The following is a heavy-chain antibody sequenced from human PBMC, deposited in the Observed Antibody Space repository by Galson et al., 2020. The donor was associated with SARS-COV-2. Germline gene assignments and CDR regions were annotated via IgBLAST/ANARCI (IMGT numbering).Heavy chain of an antibody. CDR3: ASEDYSSSWYYFDY. J-gene: IGHJ4*02. CDR2: IRYDGSNK. Sequence: QLGESLKISCAASRFTFSSYGMHWVRQAPGKGLEWVAFIRYDGSNKYYADSVKGRFTISRDNSKNTLYLQMNSLRAEDTAVYYCASEDYSSSWYYFDYWGQGTLVTVSS. CDR1: RFTFSSYG. V-gene: IGHV3-30*02. D-gene: IGHD6-13*01.